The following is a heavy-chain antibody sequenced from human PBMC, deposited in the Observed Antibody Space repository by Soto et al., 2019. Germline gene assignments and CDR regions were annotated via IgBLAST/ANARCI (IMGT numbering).Heavy chain of an antibody. Sequence: QLQLQESGPGLVKPSETLSLTCTVSGGSISSSSYYWGWIRQPPGKGLEWIGSIYYSGSTYYNPSLKRRVTISVDTSKNQFSLKLSSVTAADTAVYYCARLKVEQQTLFDYWGQGTLVTVSS. D-gene: IGHD6-13*01. J-gene: IGHJ4*02. CDR3: ARLKVEQQTLFDY. CDR2: IYYSGST. CDR1: GGSISSSSYY. V-gene: IGHV4-39*01.